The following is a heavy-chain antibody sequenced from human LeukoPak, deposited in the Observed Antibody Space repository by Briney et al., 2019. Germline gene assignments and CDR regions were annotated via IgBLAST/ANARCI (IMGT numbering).Heavy chain of an antibody. CDR2: IKGDGSET. CDR1: GLIFSNNW. V-gene: IGHV3-7*01. J-gene: IGHJ4*02. CDR3: TRDDFSGSYCD. Sequence: GGSLRLSCAGSGLIFSNNWMSWVRQAPGKGLEWVANIKGDGSETYYVDSVKGRFTISRDNTRNSLYLQMNSLRADDTATYYCTRDDFSGSYCDWGQGTLVTVSS. D-gene: IGHD1-26*01.